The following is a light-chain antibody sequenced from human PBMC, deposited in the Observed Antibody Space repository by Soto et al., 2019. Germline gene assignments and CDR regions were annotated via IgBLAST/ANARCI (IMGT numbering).Light chain of an antibody. Sequence: PGERATVSCRASQSVSSYLSWYQHKPGQAPRLLISEASNRATGTPARFTGSGSGTDFTLTISSLEPEDSAVYYCQQYNNWPGTFGQGTKVDIK. CDR3: QQYNNWPGT. V-gene: IGKV3-11*01. CDR1: QSVSSY. CDR2: EAS. J-gene: IGKJ1*01.